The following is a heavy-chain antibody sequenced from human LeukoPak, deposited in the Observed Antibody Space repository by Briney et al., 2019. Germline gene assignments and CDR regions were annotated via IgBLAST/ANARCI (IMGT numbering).Heavy chain of an antibody. CDR2: IYYGGST. CDR3: ARRPGGLQDWFDP. CDR1: GGSISSYY. J-gene: IGHJ5*02. V-gene: IGHV4-59*08. D-gene: IGHD2-15*01. Sequence: SETVSLTCTVSGGSISSYYWSWIRQPPGKGLEWIGYIYYGGSTNYNPSLKSRLSISLDTSKNQFSLKLSSVTAADTAVYYCARRPGGLQDWFDPWGQGTLVTVSS.